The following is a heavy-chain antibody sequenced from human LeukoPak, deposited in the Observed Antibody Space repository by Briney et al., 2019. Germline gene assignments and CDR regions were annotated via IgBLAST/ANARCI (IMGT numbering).Heavy chain of an antibody. CDR3: ARDLEMATIGNPFDY. CDR1: GFTFSSYS. CDR2: ISSSSSYI. D-gene: IGHD5-24*01. Sequence: GGSLRLSCAASGFTFSSYSMNWVRQAPGKGLEWVSSISSSSSYIYYADSVKGRFTISRDNAKNSLYLQMNSLRAEDMAVYYCARDLEMATIGNPFDYWGQGTLVTVSS. V-gene: IGHV3-21*01. J-gene: IGHJ4*02.